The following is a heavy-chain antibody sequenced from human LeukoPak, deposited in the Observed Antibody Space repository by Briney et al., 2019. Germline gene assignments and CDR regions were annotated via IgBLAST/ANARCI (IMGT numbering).Heavy chain of an antibody. Sequence: GGALRLSRTVSRFTFSEYAINWVRHTPGKGREWVGCMRSKAFGETAAYAASAKGRFTISRDDSKSIAYLQMNSLKTEDTAVYYCTRDRGSSTLGDYWGQGTLVTVSS. CDR2: MRSKAFGETA. D-gene: IGHD7-27*01. J-gene: IGHJ4*02. V-gene: IGHV3-49*04. CDR1: RFTFSEYA. CDR3: TRDRGSSTLGDY.